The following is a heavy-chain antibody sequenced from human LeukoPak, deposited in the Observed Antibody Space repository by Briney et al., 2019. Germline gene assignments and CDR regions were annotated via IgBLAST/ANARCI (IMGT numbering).Heavy chain of an antibody. V-gene: IGHV4-4*09. Sequence: SETLSLTCTVSGVSISSYYCSWIRQPPGKGLEWIGYISTSGSTDYSPSLKSRVTISVDRSKNQCSLNLSSVTAADTAVYYCARHDKGGGWYRSYLVLWGRGTLLIVSS. CDR3: ARHDKGGGWYRSYLVL. D-gene: IGHD6-19*01. J-gene: IGHJ2*01. CDR2: ISTSGST. CDR1: GVSISSYY.